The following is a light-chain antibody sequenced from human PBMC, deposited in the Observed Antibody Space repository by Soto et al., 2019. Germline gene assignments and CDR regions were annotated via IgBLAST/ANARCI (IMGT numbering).Light chain of an antibody. V-gene: IGLV2-14*01. CDR1: SSDIGDYDY. CDR3: ISYAGISYAGSNPPYV. J-gene: IGLJ1*01. Sequence: QSALTQPASVSGSPGQSITISCTGTSSDIGDYDYVSWYQQHPGKAPKLILYEVSVRPSGVSNRFSGSKSGNTASLTISGLLPEDEADYYCISYAGISYAGSNPPYVFGTGTKLTVL. CDR2: EVS.